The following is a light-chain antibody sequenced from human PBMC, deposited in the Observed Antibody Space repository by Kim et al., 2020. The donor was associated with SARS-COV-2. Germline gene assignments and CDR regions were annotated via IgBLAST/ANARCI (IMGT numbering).Light chain of an antibody. V-gene: IGKV3-11*01. CDR2: DTF. CDR1: QSVGSS. J-gene: IGKJ1*01. CDR3: QQRGNWPLT. Sequence: EIVLTQSPGTLSLSPGERATLSCRASQSVGSSFAWYQQKPGQAPRLLIYDTFSRATRIPARFSASGSGTDFTLTISSLEPEDFAVYYCQQRGNWPLTFGQGTRVEIK.